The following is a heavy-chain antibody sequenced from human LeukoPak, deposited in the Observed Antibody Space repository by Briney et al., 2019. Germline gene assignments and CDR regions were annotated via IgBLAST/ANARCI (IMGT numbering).Heavy chain of an antibody. CDR2: IYHSGST. V-gene: IGHV4-4*02. CDR3: ARERWFDP. Sequence: TSETLSLTCTVSGGSISSGDYYWSWVRQPPGKGLEWIGEIYHSGSTNYNPSLKSRVTISVDKSKNQFSLKVSSVTAADTAVYYCARERWFDPWGQGTLVTVSS. J-gene: IGHJ5*02. CDR1: GGSISSGDYY.